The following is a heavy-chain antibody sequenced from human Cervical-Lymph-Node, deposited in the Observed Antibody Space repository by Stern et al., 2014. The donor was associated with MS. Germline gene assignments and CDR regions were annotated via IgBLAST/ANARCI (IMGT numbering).Heavy chain of an antibody. D-gene: IGHD4-11*01. CDR2: VYYSGIT. CDR3: ARGVTAVTNYVPNWCFDL. CDR1: GGSITNRDY. V-gene: IGHV4-39*02. Sequence: QVQLQESGPGLVKPSETLSLTCTVSGGSITNRDYWGWIRQSPGKGLEWIGSVYYSGITYYRPSLTSRATISIYTSRNQFFLNLPSVTATDTAVYFCARGVTAVTNYVPNWCFDLWGRGTLVTVSS. J-gene: IGHJ2*01.